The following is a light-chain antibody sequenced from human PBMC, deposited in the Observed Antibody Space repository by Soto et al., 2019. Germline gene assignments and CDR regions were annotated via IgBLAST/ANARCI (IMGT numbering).Light chain of an antibody. V-gene: IGLV2-11*01. CDR2: DVS. Sequence: QSALTQPRSVSGSPGQSVTISCTGTSSDVGGYNYVSWYQQHPDKAPKLMIYDVSKRPSGVPDRFSGSKSGNTASLTISGLQAEDEADYYCCSYAGSYPLFGGGTKLTVL. J-gene: IGLJ2*01. CDR1: SSDVGGYNY. CDR3: CSYAGSYPL.